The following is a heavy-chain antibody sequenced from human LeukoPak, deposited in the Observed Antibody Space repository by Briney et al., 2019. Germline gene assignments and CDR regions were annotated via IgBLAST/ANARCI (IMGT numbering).Heavy chain of an antibody. CDR3: AKGHTYYYDSSGYSRDAFDI. J-gene: IGHJ3*02. Sequence: GGSLRLSCAASGFTFDDYAKHWVRQAPGKGLEWVSGISWNSGSIGYADSVKGRFTISRDNAKNSLYLQMNSLRAEDMALYYCAKGHTYYYDSSGYSRDAFDIWGQGTMVTVSS. V-gene: IGHV3-9*03. D-gene: IGHD3-22*01. CDR2: ISWNSGSI. CDR1: GFTFDDYA.